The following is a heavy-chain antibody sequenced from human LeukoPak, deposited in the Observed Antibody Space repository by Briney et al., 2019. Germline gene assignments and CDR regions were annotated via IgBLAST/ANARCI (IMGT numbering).Heavy chain of an antibody. J-gene: IGHJ4*02. D-gene: IGHD4-17*01. CDR2: ISGSGGST. CDR1: GCSFSSYA. CDR3: ANSYTVTTSPFDY. Sequence: GGSLRLSCAASGCSFSSYAMSWVRQAPGKGLEWVSAISGSGGSTYYAASVKGRFTIPRNNPKNTLYLQMNSLRAEDTPVYFCANSYTVTTSPFDYWGQGTLVSVSS. V-gene: IGHV3-23*01.